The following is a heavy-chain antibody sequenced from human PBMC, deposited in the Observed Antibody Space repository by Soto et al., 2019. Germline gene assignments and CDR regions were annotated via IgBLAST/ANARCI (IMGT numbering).Heavy chain of an antibody. Sequence: GGSLRLSCAASGFTFSSYAMSWVRQAPGKGLEWVSAISGSGGSTYYADSVKGRFTISRDNSKNTLYLQMNSLRAEDTAVYYCAKDKGGGSGSLAYDYWGQGTLVTVSS. J-gene: IGHJ4*02. CDR3: AKDKGGGSGSLAYDY. CDR2: ISGSGGST. CDR1: GFTFSSYA. V-gene: IGHV3-23*01. D-gene: IGHD6-19*01.